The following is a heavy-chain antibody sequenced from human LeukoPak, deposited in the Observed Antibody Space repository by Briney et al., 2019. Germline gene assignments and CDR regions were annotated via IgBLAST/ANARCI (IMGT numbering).Heavy chain of an antibody. J-gene: IGHJ4*02. V-gene: IGHV3-53*01. CDR2: IHSGDTT. CDR3: ARGGSWNDFDY. D-gene: IGHD1-26*01. CDR1: EFTVSSNY. Sequence: PGGSLRLSCAASEFTVSSNYMSWVRQAPGKGLEWVSVIHSGDTTYYADSVKGRFTISRDNSKNTLYLQMSSLRAEDTAVYYCARGGSWNDFDYWGQGTLVTVSS.